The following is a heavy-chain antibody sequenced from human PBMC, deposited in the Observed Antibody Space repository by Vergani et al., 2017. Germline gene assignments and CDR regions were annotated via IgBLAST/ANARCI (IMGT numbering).Heavy chain of an antibody. CDR1: GFTFSSYS. V-gene: IGHV3-21*01. J-gene: IGHJ4*02. Sequence: EVQLVESGGTLVQPGGSLRLSCAGSGFTFSSYSMNWVRQAPGKGLEWVSSISSSSSYIYYADSVKGRFTISRDNAKNSLYLQMNSLRAEDTAVYYCARARDYDFWSGYFNTGAYFDYWGQGTLVTVSS. CDR2: ISSSSSYI. CDR3: ARARDYDFWSGYFNTGAYFDY. D-gene: IGHD3-3*01.